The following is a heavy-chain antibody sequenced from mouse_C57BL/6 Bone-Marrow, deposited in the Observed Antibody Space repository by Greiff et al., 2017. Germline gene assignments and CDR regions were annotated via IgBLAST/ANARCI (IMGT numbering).Heavy chain of an antibody. CDR1: GYTFPSYG. J-gene: IGHJ3*01. Sequence: VKLMESGAELARPGASVKLSCKASGYTFPSYGISWVTQRTGQGLEWIGEISPRSGNTYYNEKFKGKATLTADKSSSTAYMELRSVTSEDAAVYVCARLRQGAWFAYWGQGTLVTVSA. CDR2: ISPRSGNT. CDR3: ARLRQGAWFAY. D-gene: IGHD2-12*01. V-gene: IGHV1-81*01.